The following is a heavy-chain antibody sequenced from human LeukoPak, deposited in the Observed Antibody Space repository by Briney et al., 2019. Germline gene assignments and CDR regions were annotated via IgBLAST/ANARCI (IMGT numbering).Heavy chain of an antibody. J-gene: IGHJ4*02. CDR1: GYTFTNYW. D-gene: IGHD3-10*01. Sequence: GESLKISCKGSGYTFTNYWIGWVRQMPGKGLEWMGVVYPDDSDSDTKYSPSFQGQVTISADKSITTAYLQWSSLKASDTAIYYCARRDYYGSGSYWGAFDYWGQGTLVTVSS. V-gene: IGHV5-51*01. CDR3: ARRDYYGSGSYWGAFDY. CDR2: VYPDDSDSDT.